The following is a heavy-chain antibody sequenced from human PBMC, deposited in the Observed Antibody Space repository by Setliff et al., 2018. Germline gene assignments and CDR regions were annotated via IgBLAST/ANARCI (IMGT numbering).Heavy chain of an antibody. CDR1: GFSISSGYY. Sequence: SETLSLTCAVSGFSISSGYYWGWIRQPPGKGLEWIVNIHHSGKAYYNPSLKSRVTISVDTSKNQFSLKLRSVTAADTAVYYCARDATYYNFWSGYRYFDLWGRGTLVTVSS. CDR2: IHHSGKA. J-gene: IGHJ2*01. CDR3: ARDATYYNFWSGYRYFDL. V-gene: IGHV4-38-2*02. D-gene: IGHD3-3*01.